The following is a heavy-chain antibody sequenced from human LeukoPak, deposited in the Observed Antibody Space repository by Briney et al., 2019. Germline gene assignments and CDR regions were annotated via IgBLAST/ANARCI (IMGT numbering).Heavy chain of an antibody. Sequence: VASVKVSCKASGFTFNSYGISWVRQAPGQGPEWMGRISVYNGNANYAQKLEGRVTMTTDSSTSTAYMELRSLRSDDTAVYYCARWGVYDILTGNEGDYWGQGTLVTVSS. V-gene: IGHV1-18*01. CDR3: ARWGVYDILTGNEGDY. J-gene: IGHJ4*02. CDR1: GFTFNSYG. CDR2: ISVYNGNA. D-gene: IGHD3-9*01.